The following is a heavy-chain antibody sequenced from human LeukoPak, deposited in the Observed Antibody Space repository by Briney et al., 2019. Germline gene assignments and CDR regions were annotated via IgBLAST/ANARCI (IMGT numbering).Heavy chain of an antibody. D-gene: IGHD3-16*01. CDR2: VWYDGKNK. CDR3: AKRGTRATHGMDV. CDR1: GFTFSSYG. J-gene: IGHJ6*02. V-gene: IGHV3-33*06. Sequence: GRSLRLSCATSGFTFSSYGIHWVRQAPGKGLEWVAAVWYDGKNKFYGDSVKGRFTISRDNSKNTVDLQMNSLRVEDTAVYYCAKRGTRATHGMDVWGQGTTVTVSS.